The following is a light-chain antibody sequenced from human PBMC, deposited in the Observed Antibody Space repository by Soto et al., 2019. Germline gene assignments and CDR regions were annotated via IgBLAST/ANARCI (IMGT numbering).Light chain of an antibody. CDR1: NSDVGAYPY. Sequence: QSALTQPASVSGSPGQSITISCTGTNSDVGAYPYVSWYQQHPGNAPELLIYEVADRPSGFSDRFSGSKSGNTASLTISALQAEDEAVYYCSSYATSGTNVIFGGGTKLTVL. V-gene: IGLV2-14*03. J-gene: IGLJ2*01. CDR2: EVA. CDR3: SSYATSGTNVI.